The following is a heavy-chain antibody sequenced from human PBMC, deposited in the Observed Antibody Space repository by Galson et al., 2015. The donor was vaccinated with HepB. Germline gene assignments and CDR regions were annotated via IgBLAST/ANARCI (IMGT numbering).Heavy chain of an antibody. Sequence: SLRLSCAASGFTFSSYAMSWVRQAPGKGLEWVSAISGSGGSTYYADSVKGRFTISRDNSKNTLYLQMNSLRAEDTAVYYCAKDASWTLAVAGNWFDPWGQGTLVTVSS. CDR3: AKDASWTLAVAGNWFDP. V-gene: IGHV3-23*01. CDR1: GFTFSSYA. J-gene: IGHJ5*02. CDR2: ISGSGGST. D-gene: IGHD6-19*01.